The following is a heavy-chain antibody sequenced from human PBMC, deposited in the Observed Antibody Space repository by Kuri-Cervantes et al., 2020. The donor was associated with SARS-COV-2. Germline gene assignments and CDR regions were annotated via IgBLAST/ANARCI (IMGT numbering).Heavy chain of an antibody. CDR3: ARAGPAAMGYYYYGMDV. CDR1: GYTFTGYY. V-gene: IGHV1-69*13. CDR2: IIPIFGTA. J-gene: IGHJ6*02. Sequence: SVKVSCKASGYTFTGYYMHWVRQAPGRGLEWMGGIIPIFGTANYAQKFQGRVTITADESTSTAYMELSSLRSEDTAVYYCARAGPAAMGYYYYGMDVWGQGTTVTVSS. D-gene: IGHD2-2*01.